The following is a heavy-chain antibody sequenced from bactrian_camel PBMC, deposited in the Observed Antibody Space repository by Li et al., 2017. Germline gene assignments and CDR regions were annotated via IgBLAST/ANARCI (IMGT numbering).Heavy chain of an antibody. J-gene: IGHJ4*01. CDR2: VNSDGSE. Sequence: HVQLVESGGDSVQTGGSLRLSCSTSGFTLDGYDIGWYRQSPGNECELVSTVNSDGSEYYADSVKGRFTISQDNAKNTLYLQMNSLKPEDTAMYYSAAGGGNGAFCYTGERSMDYWGQGTQVTVS. CDR1: GFTLDGYD. D-gene: IGHD2*01. V-gene: IGHV3S55*01. CDR3: AAGGGNGAFCYTGERSMDY.